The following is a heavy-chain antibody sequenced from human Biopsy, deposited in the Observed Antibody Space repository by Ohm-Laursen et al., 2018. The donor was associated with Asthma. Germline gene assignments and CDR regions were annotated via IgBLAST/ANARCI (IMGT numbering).Heavy chain of an antibody. Sequence: SSVKVSCKSLGGTFTTYVIGWVRQAPGQGLEWMGGINSVFGTTTYPQKFQDRVTITADDSTSTVYMELSSLRSEDTAVYYCARKAGSCMSRTCYSLDFWGQGTLVTVSS. J-gene: IGHJ4*02. CDR2: INSVFGTT. D-gene: IGHD2-15*01. CDR1: GGTFTTYV. V-gene: IGHV1-69*01. CDR3: ARKAGSCMSRTCYSLDF.